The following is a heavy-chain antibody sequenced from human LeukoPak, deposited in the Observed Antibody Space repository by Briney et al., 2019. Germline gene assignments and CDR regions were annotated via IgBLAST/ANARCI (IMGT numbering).Heavy chain of an antibody. Sequence: ASVKVSCKASGYTFTSHGISWVRQAPGQGLEWMGWISAYNGNTNYAQKLQGRVTMTTDTSTSTAYMELRSLRSDDTAVYYCARVHYYDSSGHYYYYYYYMDVWGKGTTVTISS. CDR3: ARVHYYDSSGHYYYYYYYMDV. J-gene: IGHJ6*03. CDR2: ISAYNGNT. V-gene: IGHV1-18*01. D-gene: IGHD3-22*01. CDR1: GYTFTSHG.